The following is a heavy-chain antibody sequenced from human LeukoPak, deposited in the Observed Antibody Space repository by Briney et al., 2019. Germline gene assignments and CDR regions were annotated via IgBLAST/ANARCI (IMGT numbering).Heavy chain of an antibody. CDR1: GFTFSSYA. CDR2: ISGSGGST. D-gene: IGHD1-26*01. V-gene: IGHV3-23*01. Sequence: GGSLRLSCAASGFTFSSYAMSWVRQAPGKGLEWVSAISGSGGSTYYADSVKGRFAISRDNSKNTLYLQMNSLRAEDTAVYYCAKDLVGAHYYYYMDVWGKGTTVTVSS. CDR3: AKDLVGAHYYYYMDV. J-gene: IGHJ6*03.